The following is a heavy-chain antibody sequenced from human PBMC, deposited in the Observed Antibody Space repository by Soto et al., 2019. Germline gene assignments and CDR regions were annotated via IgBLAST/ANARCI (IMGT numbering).Heavy chain of an antibody. D-gene: IGHD3-10*01. V-gene: IGHV3-30-3*01. CDR3: ASSRGPGIY. CDR1: GFTFSSYA. J-gene: IGHJ4*02. Sequence: GGSLRLSCAASGFTFSSYAMHWVRQAPGKGLEWVAVISYDGSNKYYAGSVKGRFTISRDNSKNTLYPQMNSLRAEDTAVYYCASSRGPGIYWGQGTLVTVSS. CDR2: ISYDGSNK.